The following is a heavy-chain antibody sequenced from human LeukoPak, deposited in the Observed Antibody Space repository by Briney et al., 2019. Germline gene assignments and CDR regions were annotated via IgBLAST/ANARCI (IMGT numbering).Heavy chain of an antibody. V-gene: IGHV3-23*01. D-gene: IGHD3-3*01. J-gene: IGHJ6*02. CDR3: AKVIDFWNGMDV. CDR2: ISGSGDNT. CDR1: GFTFSSYA. Sequence: GGSLRLSCAASGFTFSSYAMSWVRQAPGKGLEWVSGISGSGDNTYYADSVKGRFTISRDNSKNTLYVQVNSLGTEDTAAYYCAKVIDFWNGMDVWGQGTTVTVSS.